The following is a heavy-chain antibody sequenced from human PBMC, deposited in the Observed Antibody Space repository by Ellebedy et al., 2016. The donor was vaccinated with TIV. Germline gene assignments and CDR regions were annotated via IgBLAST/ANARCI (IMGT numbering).Heavy chain of an antibody. J-gene: IGHJ4*02. CDR3: GTVATTFDY. D-gene: IGHD5-24*01. CDR2: MSYDGSKE. CDR1: GFIFNSYG. Sequence: GESLKISCAASGFIFNSYGMHWVRQAPGKGLEWVAVMSYDGSKEYYGDSVKGRFTISRDNSKNTLYLQMNSLRAEDTAVYFCGTVATTFDYWGQGTLVTVSS. V-gene: IGHV3-30*03.